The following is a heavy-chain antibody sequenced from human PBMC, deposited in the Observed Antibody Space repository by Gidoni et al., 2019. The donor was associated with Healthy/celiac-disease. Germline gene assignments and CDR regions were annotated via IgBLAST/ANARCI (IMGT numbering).Heavy chain of an antibody. D-gene: IGHD3-3*01. Sequence: QVQLVESGGGVVQPGRSLRLSCAASGFTFSRYAMHWVRQAQGKGLEWVAVISYDGSNKYYADSVKGRFTISRDNSKNTLYLQMNSLRAEDTAVYYCARDWITIFGVVITPNNWFDPWGQGTLVTVSS. CDR1: GFTFSRYA. J-gene: IGHJ5*02. CDR2: ISYDGSNK. V-gene: IGHV3-30-3*01. CDR3: ARDWITIFGVVITPNNWFDP.